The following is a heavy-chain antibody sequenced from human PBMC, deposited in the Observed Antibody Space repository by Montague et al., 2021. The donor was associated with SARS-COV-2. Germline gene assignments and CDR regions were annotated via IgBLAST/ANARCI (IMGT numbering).Heavy chain of an antibody. J-gene: IGHJ4*02. Sequence: SETLSLTCTVSGGSISSYYWSWIRQPPGKGLEWIGEINHSGSTXXXPSXXXRVTISVDTSKNQFSLKLSSVTAADTAVYYCARGSSFVTIFGVVIFDPLFDYWGQGTLVTVSS. V-gene: IGHV4-59*12. CDR2: INHSGST. CDR1: GGSISSYY. CDR3: ARGSSFVTIFGVVIFDPLFDY. D-gene: IGHD3-3*01.